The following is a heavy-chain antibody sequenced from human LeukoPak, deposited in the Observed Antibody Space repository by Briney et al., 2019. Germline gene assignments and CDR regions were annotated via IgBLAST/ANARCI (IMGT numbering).Heavy chain of an antibody. D-gene: IGHD4-17*01. CDR2: IYHSGST. CDR1: GYSISSGYY. V-gene: IGHV4-38-2*02. CDR3: ARELPVTTPNDAFDI. Sequence: PSETLSLTCTVSGYSISSGYYWGWIRQPPGKGLEWIGSIYHSGSTYYNPSLKSRVTISVDTSKNQFSLKLSSVTAADTAVYYCARELPVTTPNDAFDIWGQGTMVTVSS. J-gene: IGHJ3*02.